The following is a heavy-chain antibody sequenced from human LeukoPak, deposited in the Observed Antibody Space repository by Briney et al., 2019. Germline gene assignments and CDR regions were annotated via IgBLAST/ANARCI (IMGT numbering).Heavy chain of an antibody. V-gene: IGHV7-4-1*02. Sequence: ASVKVSCKASGYTFTSYTMNWVRQAPGQGLEWMGWINTNTENPTYAQGFTGRFVFSLDTSVSTAYLQISSLKAEDTAVYYCARVQLWFGEGDAFDIWGQGTMVTVSS. CDR3: ARVQLWFGEGDAFDI. D-gene: IGHD3-10*01. CDR2: INTNTENP. CDR1: GYTFTSYT. J-gene: IGHJ3*02.